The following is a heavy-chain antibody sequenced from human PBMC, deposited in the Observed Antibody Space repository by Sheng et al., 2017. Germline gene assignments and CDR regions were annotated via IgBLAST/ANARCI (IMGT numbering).Heavy chain of an antibody. J-gene: IGHJ6*02. D-gene: IGHD1-26*01. CDR1: GGTFSSYA. CDR2: IILIFGTA. CDR3: AREGGTGGEHYYYGMDV. V-gene: IGHV1-69*01. Sequence: FSVKVSCKASGGTFSSYAISWVRQAPGQGLEWMGGIILIFGTANYAQKFQGRVTITADESTSTAYMELSSLRSEDTAVYYCAREGGTGGEHYYYGMDVWGQGTTVTVSS.